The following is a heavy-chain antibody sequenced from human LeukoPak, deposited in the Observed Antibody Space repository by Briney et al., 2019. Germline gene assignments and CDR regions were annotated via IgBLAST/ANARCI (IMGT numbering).Heavy chain of an antibody. CDR3: ARRGSASESYYLDC. J-gene: IGHJ4*02. Sequence: PGGSLRLSCAASGFTFTGSAMSWVRQAPGKGLEWVSSIAGSSDRTYYADSVKGRFTISRDTSKNTLYLQMNSLRAEDTGVYYCARRGSASESYYLDCWAQGTLLTVSS. CDR1: GFTFTGSA. V-gene: IGHV3-23*01. D-gene: IGHD3-10*01. CDR2: IAGSSDRT.